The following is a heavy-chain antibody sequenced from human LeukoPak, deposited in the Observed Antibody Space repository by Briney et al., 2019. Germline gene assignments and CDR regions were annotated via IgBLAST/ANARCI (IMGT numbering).Heavy chain of an antibody. Sequence: GGSLRLSCAASGFTFSSYAMSWVRQAPGKGLEWVASISGSGGTTYYADSVKGRFTISRDNSKNTLYLQMNSLRAEDTAVYYCAKDRHVGGYSGYDPAIYYFDYWGQGTLVTVFS. CDR3: AKDRHVGGYSGYDPAIYYFDY. D-gene: IGHD5-12*01. J-gene: IGHJ4*02. V-gene: IGHV3-23*01. CDR2: ISGSGGTT. CDR1: GFTFSSYA.